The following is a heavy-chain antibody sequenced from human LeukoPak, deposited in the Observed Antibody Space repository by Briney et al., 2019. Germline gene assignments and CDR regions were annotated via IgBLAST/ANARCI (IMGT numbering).Heavy chain of an antibody. CDR2: IYYSGST. CDR1: GGSISSYY. V-gene: IGHV4-59*01. J-gene: IGHJ4*02. CDR3: AREGYDSSGYYKTDY. Sequence: SETLSLTCTVSGGSISSYYWSWIRQPPGTGLEWIGYIYYSGSTNYNPSLKSRVTISVDTSKNQFSLKLSSVTAADTAVYYCAREGYDSSGYYKTDYWGQGTLVTVSS. D-gene: IGHD3-22*01.